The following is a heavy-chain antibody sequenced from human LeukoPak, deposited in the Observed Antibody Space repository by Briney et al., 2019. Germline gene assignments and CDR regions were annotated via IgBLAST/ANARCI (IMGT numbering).Heavy chain of an antibody. V-gene: IGHV3-7*03. D-gene: IGHD3-10*01. CDR1: GFTFSSYW. CDR3: AKFGKGELLSDYYYGMDV. CDR2: INQDGSDM. Sequence: GGSVRLFCAASGFTFSSYWMSWVRQDPGKGLEKVANINQDGSDMYYLDSVKGRFTISRDNAKNSLYLQMNSLRAEDTAVYYCAKFGKGELLSDYYYGMDVWGQGTTVTVSS. J-gene: IGHJ6*02.